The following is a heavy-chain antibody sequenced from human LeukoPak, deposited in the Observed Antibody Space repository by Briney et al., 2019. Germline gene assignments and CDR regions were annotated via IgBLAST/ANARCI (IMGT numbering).Heavy chain of an antibody. Sequence: GEFLKISCKGSGYSFTSYWISWVRQMPGKGLEWMGRIDPSDSYTNYSPSFQGHVTISADKSISTAYLQWSSLKASDTAMYYCARQRYNWNDSFDYWGQGTLVTVSS. CDR2: IDPSDSYT. V-gene: IGHV5-10-1*01. J-gene: IGHJ4*02. CDR3: ARQRYNWNDSFDY. D-gene: IGHD1-20*01. CDR1: GYSFTSYW.